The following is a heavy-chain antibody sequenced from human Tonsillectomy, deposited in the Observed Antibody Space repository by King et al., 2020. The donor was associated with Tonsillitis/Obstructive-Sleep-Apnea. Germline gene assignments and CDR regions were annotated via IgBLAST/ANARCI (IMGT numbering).Heavy chain of an antibody. V-gene: IGHV3-23*04. Sequence: DVQLVESGGGLVQPGGSPRLSCAASGFTFSSYAMSWVRQAPGKGLEWVSAISGSGGSTYYADSVKGRFTISRDNSKNTRYLQMNSLRAEDTAVYYCAKRSSGGSYYFDYWGQGTLVTVSS. D-gene: IGHD6-25*01. CDR2: ISGSGGST. CDR1: GFTFSSYA. CDR3: AKRSSGGSYYFDY. J-gene: IGHJ4*02.